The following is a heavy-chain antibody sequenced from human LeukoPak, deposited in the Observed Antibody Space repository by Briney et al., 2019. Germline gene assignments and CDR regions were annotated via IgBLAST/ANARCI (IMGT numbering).Heavy chain of an antibody. V-gene: IGHV4-34*01. J-gene: IGHJ4*02. CDR3: ARLTYYYGSGTDY. Sequence: SETLSLTCAVYGGSFSDYYWSWIRQPPGKGLEWIGEINHSGSTNYNPSLKSRVTISVDTSKNQFSLKLSSVTAADTAVYYCARLTYYYGSGTDYWGQGTLVTVSS. CDR1: GGSFSDYY. D-gene: IGHD3-10*01. CDR2: INHSGST.